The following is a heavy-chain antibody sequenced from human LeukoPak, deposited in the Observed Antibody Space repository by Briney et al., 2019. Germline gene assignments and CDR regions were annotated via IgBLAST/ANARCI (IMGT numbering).Heavy chain of an antibody. CDR2: IYYSGST. V-gene: IGHV4-59*01. CDR1: GGSISNYY. CDR3: GRDLGSMVRGYFGIDY. J-gene: IGHJ4*02. D-gene: IGHD3-10*01. Sequence: SETLSLTCTVSGGSISNYYWSWIRQPPGKGLEWIGYIYYSGSTNYNPSLKSRVTISVDTSKKQFSLKLSSVTAADTAVYYCGRDLGSMVRGYFGIDYWGQGSLVTVSS.